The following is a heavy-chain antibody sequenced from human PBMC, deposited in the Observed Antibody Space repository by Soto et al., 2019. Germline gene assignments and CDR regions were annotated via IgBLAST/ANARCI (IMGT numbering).Heavy chain of an antibody. CDR2: INPNSGGT. Sequence: EASVKVSCKASGYTFTGYYMHWVRQAPGQGLEWMGWINPNSGGTNYAQKFQGWVTMTRDTSISTAYMELSRLRSDDTAVYYCARDHSIAAAATDYGMDVWGQGTTVTVSS. CDR3: ARDHSIAAAATDYGMDV. CDR1: GYTFTGYY. D-gene: IGHD6-13*01. J-gene: IGHJ6*02. V-gene: IGHV1-2*04.